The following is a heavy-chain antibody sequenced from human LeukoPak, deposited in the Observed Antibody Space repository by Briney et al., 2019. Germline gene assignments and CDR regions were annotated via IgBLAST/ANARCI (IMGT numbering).Heavy chain of an antibody. J-gene: IGHJ4*02. CDR1: GFIFSDYY. V-gene: IGHV3-11*04. CDR2: ISSSGSSI. Sequence: GGSLTLSCAASGFIFSDYYMSWIRQAPGRVREGGSDISSSGSSIYYAGSVKGRFTISSENAKNSMYLRMNSVRAEDTAVYYCARDSGSSSFDYWGQGTLVTVSS. D-gene: IGHD6-13*01. CDR3: ARDSGSSSFDY.